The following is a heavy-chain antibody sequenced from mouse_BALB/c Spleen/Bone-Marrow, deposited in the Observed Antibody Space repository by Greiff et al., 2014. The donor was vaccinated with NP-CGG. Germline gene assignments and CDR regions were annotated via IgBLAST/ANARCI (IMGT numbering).Heavy chain of an antibody. CDR3: TRREGAYYGNYVGYFDY. Sequence: GSELVRPGASVKLPCKASGYTFTSYWMHWVRQRHGQGLEWIGNIYPGSGRTYYDEKFKNKVSLTVDTSSSTAYMHLSSLTSEDSAVYYCTRREGAYYGNYVGYFDYWGQGTTLTVSS. CDR2: IYPGSGRT. CDR1: GYTFTSYW. V-gene: IGHV1S22*01. J-gene: IGHJ2*01. D-gene: IGHD2-10*01.